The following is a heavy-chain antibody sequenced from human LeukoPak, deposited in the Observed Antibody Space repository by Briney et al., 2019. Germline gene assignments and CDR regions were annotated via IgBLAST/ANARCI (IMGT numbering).Heavy chain of an antibody. Sequence: SETLSLTCSVSGDSINSYYWSWIRQPPGKGLEWLGYIYYRGSANYNPSLKSRVTISIDTSKNQFSLKLTSVTAADTAVYYCARLLHDWFDSWGQGTLVTVSS. CDR3: ARLLHDWFDS. CDR1: GDSINSYY. D-gene: IGHD4-11*01. CDR2: IYYRGSA. V-gene: IGHV4-59*08. J-gene: IGHJ5*01.